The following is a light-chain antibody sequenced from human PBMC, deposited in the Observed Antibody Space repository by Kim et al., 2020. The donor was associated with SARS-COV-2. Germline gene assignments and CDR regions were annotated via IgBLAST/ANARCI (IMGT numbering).Light chain of an antibody. CDR2: RNN. V-gene: IGLV10-54*01. J-gene: IGLJ3*02. CDR1: SNTVDYEG. CDR3: SAWDSSLSAWV. Sequence: QAGLTQPPSVSKGLGQTATLTCAGNSNTVDYEGAVWLQQHQGHPPKLLSNRNNNRPSGISERLSASRSGNTASLTITGLQPADEADYYCSAWDSSLSAWVFGGGTQLTVL.